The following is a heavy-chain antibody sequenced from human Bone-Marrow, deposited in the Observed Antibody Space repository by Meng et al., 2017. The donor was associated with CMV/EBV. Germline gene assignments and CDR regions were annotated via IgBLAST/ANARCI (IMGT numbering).Heavy chain of an antibody. Sequence: ASVKVSCKASGYTFTSYGISWVRQAPGQGLEWMGWISAYNGNTNYAQKLQGRVTMTTATSTSTAYMEMRRLRSDNQAVYYRARDRSLSARAIYYYYCCGMDFWGQGTTVTVSS. CDR1: GYTFTSYG. CDR2: ISAYNGNT. CDR3: ARDRSLSARAIYYYYCCGMDF. D-gene: IGHD6-6*01. J-gene: IGHJ6*02. V-gene: IGHV1-18*01.